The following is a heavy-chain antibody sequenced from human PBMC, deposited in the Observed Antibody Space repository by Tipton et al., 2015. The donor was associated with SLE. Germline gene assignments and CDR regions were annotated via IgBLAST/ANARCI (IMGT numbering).Heavy chain of an antibody. Sequence: TLSLTCAVYGGAFGGYWWSWNRQTSERGLVWIGEIYQSGRTNYNPSLQSRVAISMDTSRNQISLRMRSVTAADTAVYYRARHKTATRAFDIWGQGTMVTVSS. CDR2: IYQSGRT. CDR3: ARHKTATRAFDI. CDR1: GGAFGGYW. D-gene: IGHD1-1*01. V-gene: IGHV4-34*01. J-gene: IGHJ3*02.